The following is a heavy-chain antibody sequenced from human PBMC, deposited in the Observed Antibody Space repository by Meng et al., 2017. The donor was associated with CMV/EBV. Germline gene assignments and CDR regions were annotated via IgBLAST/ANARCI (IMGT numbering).Heavy chain of an antibody. J-gene: IGHJ5*02. Sequence: SETLSLTCTVSGGSISSYYWSWIRQPPGKGLEWIGYIYYSGSTNYNPSLKSRVTISVDTSKNQFSLKLSSVTAADTAVYYCARERVNGNYDQGFDPWGQGTLVTVSS. CDR2: IYYSGST. CDR1: GGSISSYY. CDR3: ARERVNGNYDQGFDP. V-gene: IGHV4-59*01. D-gene: IGHD1-7*01.